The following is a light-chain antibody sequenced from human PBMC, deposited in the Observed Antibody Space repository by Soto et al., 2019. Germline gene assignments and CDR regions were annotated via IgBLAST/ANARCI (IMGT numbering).Light chain of an antibody. V-gene: IGKV3-20*01. CDR3: QQYGSSGT. CDR2: GAS. Sequence: EIVLTQSAGTLSLSPGERATLSWRASQSVSNNYLAWYQQKPGQAPRLLIYGASNRATGIPDRFSGIGSGTDFTLTISRLEPEDFAVYYCQQYGSSGTFGQGTKVDIK. J-gene: IGKJ1*01. CDR1: QSVSNNY.